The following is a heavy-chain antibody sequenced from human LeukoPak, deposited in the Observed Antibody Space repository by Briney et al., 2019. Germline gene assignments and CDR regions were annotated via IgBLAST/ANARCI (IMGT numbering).Heavy chain of an antibody. CDR1: GGSFSGYY. CDR3: ARGGYSGSSRPPRF. J-gene: IGHJ4*02. V-gene: IGHV4-34*01. CDR2: INHSGST. D-gene: IGHD1-26*01. Sequence: SETLSLTCAVYGGSFSGYYWSWIRQPPGKGLEWIGEINHSGSTNYNPSLKSRVTISVDTSKNQFSLKLSSVTAADTAVYYCARGGYSGSSRPPRFWGQGTLVTVSS.